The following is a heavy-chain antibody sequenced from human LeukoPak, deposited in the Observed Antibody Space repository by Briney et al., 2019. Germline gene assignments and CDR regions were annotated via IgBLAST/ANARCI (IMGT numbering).Heavy chain of an antibody. CDR3: ARAFEYDFWSGFNQAYGMDV. V-gene: IGHV3-48*04. D-gene: IGHD3-3*01. CDR1: GFTFSSYS. CDR2: ISSSGSTI. Sequence: PGGSLRFSCAASGFTFSSYSMNWVRQAPGKGLEWVSYISSSGSTIYYADSVKGRFTISRDNAKNSLYLQMNSLRAEDTAVYYCARAFEYDFWSGFNQAYGMDVWGQGTTVTVSS. J-gene: IGHJ6*02.